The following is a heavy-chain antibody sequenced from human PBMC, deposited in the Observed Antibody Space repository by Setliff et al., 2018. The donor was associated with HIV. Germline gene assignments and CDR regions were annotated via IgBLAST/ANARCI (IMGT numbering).Heavy chain of an antibody. D-gene: IGHD3-10*01. CDR2: IHYSGST. J-gene: IGHJ3*02. CDR3: ARASAERSSVRGLGIAFDI. Sequence: PSETLSLTCTVSGGSISSGVFYWSWIRQHPGKGLEWIGYIHYSGSTYYKPSLKSPVSMSVDTSKNQFSLKLSSVTAADTAVYYCARASAERSSVRGLGIAFDIWGQGTMVTVSS. CDR1: GGSISSGVFY. V-gene: IGHV4-31*01.